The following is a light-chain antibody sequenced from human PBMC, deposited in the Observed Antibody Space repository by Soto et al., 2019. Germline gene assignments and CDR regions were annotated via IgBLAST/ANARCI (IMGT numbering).Light chain of an antibody. CDR1: SSDVGGYNY. J-gene: IGLJ2*01. Sequence: QSVLTQPPSASGSPGQSVTISCTGTSSDVGGYNYVSWYQQHPGKAPKFMIYEVTKRPSGVPDRFPGSKSGNTASLTVSGLQAEDEADYYCSSYAGSNNFVVFGGGTKLTVL. CDR3: SSYAGSNNFVV. CDR2: EVT. V-gene: IGLV2-8*01.